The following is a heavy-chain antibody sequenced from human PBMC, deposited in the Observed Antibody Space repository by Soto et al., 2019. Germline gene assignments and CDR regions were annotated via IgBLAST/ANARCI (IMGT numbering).Heavy chain of an antibody. D-gene: IGHD4-4*01. V-gene: IGHV3-30*18. Sequence: GGSLRLSCAASGFTFSNYGMHWVRQAPGEGLEWVAVISLDGSNKYYADSVKGRFTISRDNSKNTLYLQMNSLRAEDTAVYYCAKDRGTMTTGFDYWGQGTLVTVSS. CDR2: ISLDGSNK. CDR3: AKDRGTMTTGFDY. CDR1: GFTFSNYG. J-gene: IGHJ4*02.